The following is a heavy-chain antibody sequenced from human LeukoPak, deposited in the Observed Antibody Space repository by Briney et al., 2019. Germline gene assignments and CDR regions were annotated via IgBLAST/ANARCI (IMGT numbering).Heavy chain of an antibody. D-gene: IGHD2-2*01. J-gene: IGHJ4*02. Sequence: SETLSLTCTVSGGSIGNFYXXXXRQSPGKGLEWIGYIYYSGTTNYNPSLKSRXXXXLGMSSNQFSLRLDSVTAADTAVYYCARAASLDYWGQGILVTVSS. CDR3: ARAASLDY. CDR1: GGSIGNFY. V-gene: IGHV4-59*01. CDR2: IYYSGTT.